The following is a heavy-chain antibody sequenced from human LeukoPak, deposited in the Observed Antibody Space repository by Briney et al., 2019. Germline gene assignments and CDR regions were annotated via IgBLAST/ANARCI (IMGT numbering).Heavy chain of an antibody. CDR2: ISSNGATI. D-gene: IGHD2-15*01. CDR1: GFTFSSFE. J-gene: IGHJ2*01. CDR3: ARDGRHYCSGGSCYSPYWYFDL. V-gene: IGHV3-48*03. Sequence: GGSLRLSCAASGFTFSSFEMNWVRQAPGKGLEWVSYISSNGATIYYADSVKGRFTISRDNAKNSLYLQMNSLRAEDTAVYYCARDGRHYCSGGSCYSPYWYFDLWGCGTLVTVSS.